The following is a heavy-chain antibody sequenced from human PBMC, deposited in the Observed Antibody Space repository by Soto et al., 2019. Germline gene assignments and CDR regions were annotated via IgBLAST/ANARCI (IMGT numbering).Heavy chain of an antibody. CDR2: IDPSDSYT. V-gene: IGHV5-10-1*01. Sequence: GESLKISCKGSGYSFTSYWISWVRQMPGKGLEWMGRIDPSDSYTNYSPSFQGHVTISADKSISTAYLQWSSLKASDTAMYYCARLSGCSSTSCYTHMDVWGQGTTGTVS. J-gene: IGHJ6*02. CDR3: ARLSGCSSTSCYTHMDV. D-gene: IGHD2-2*02. CDR1: GYSFTSYW.